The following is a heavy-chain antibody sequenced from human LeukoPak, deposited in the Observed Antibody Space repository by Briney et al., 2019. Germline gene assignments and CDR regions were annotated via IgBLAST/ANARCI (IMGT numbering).Heavy chain of an antibody. CDR3: ARGLRITMIVVVIPDAFDI. D-gene: IGHD3-22*01. Sequence: SETLSLTCAVYGGSFSGYYWSWIRQPPGKGLEWIGEINHSGSTNYNPSLKSRVTISVDTSKNQFSLKLSSVTAAGTAVYYCARGLRITMIVVVIPDAFDIWGQGTMVTVSS. CDR2: INHSGST. V-gene: IGHV4-34*01. J-gene: IGHJ3*02. CDR1: GGSFSGYY.